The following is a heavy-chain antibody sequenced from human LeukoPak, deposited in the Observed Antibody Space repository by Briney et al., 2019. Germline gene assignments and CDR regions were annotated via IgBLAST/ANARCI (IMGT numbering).Heavy chain of an antibody. CDR2: IYTSGST. J-gene: IGHJ4*02. Sequence: PSETLSLTCTVSGGSISSYYWSWIRQPPGKGLEWIGYIYTSGSTNYNPSLKSRVTISVDTSKNQFSLKLSSVTAADTAVYYCARQIVGATGEFDYWGQGTLVTVSS. V-gene: IGHV4-4*09. CDR3: ARQIVGATGEFDY. D-gene: IGHD1-26*01. CDR1: GGSISSYY.